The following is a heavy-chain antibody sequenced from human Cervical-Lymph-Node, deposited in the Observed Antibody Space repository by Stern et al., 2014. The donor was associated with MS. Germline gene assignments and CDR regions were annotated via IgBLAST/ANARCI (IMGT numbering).Heavy chain of an antibody. J-gene: IGHJ4*02. CDR2: INTNDTSSGGT. V-gene: IGHV1-2*02. D-gene: IGHD3-22*01. CDR3: ARVNGIFDSSGYYSY. CDR1: GYSFTAYY. Sequence: VQLVESGADIKKPGASVKVSCKASGYSFTAYYIHWVRQAPGQGLEWLGWINTNDTSSGGTKYAQKCQGGVTMTADTSIDTVYMELSSLRYDDTAVFFCARVNGIFDSSGYYSYWGQGTLVTVSS.